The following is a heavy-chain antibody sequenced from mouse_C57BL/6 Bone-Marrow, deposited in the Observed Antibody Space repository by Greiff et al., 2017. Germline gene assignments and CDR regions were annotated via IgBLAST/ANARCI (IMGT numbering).Heavy chain of an antibody. CDR2: ISSGGSYT. CDR3: ARHPFFYY. CDR1: GFTFSSYG. J-gene: IGHJ2*01. V-gene: IGHV5-6*01. Sequence: VQLKESGGDLVKPGGSLKLSCAASGFTFSSYGMSWVRQTPDKRLEWVATISSGGSYTYYPDSVKGRFTISRDNAKNTLYLQMSSLKSEDTAMYYCARHPFFYYWGQGTTLTVSS.